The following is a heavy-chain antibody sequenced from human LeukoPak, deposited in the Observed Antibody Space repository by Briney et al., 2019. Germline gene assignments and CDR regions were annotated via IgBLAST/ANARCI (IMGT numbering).Heavy chain of an antibody. Sequence: ASVKVSCKASGYTFTGYYMHWVRQAPGQGLEWMGWINPNSGGTNYAQKFQGRVTMTRDTSIRTAYMELSRLRSDDTAVYYCARAGVYDILTGYRKYYYYYMDVWGKGTTVTVSS. D-gene: IGHD3-9*01. CDR1: GYTFTGYY. V-gene: IGHV1-2*02. CDR3: ARAGVYDILTGYRKYYYYYMDV. CDR2: INPNSGGT. J-gene: IGHJ6*03.